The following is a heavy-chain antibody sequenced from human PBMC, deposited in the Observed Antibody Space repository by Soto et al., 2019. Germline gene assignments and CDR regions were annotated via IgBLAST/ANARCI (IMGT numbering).Heavy chain of an antibody. J-gene: IGHJ6*02. CDR1: GFTFSSYT. D-gene: IGHD6-13*01. CDR2: ISGSTTDMNWVRSTTTYK. Sequence: PGGSLRLSCAASGFTFSSYTTNWVRQAPGKGLEWVSSISGSTTDMNWVRSTTTYKDYEDSVKGRFTISRDNAKNSMYLQMNSLRAEDTAVYYCARSEAGYTSRWYDFTGMDVWGQGTTVTVSS. V-gene: IGHV3-21*01. CDR3: ARSEAGYTSRWYDFTGMDV.